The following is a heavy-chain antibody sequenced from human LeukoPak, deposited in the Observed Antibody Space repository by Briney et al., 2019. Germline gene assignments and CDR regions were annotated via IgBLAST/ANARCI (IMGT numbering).Heavy chain of an antibody. Sequence: SVKVSCKASGGTFSSYAISWVRQAPGQGPEWMGGIIPIFGTANYAQKFQGRVTITADESTSTAYMELSSLRSEDTAVYYCARGKRWLQFRPYFDYWGQGTLVTVSS. CDR1: GGTFSSYA. CDR3: ARGKRWLQFRPYFDY. CDR2: IIPIFGTA. J-gene: IGHJ4*02. D-gene: IGHD5-24*01. V-gene: IGHV1-69*13.